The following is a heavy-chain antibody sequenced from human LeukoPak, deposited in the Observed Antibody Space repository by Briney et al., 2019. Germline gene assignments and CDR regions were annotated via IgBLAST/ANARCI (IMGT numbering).Heavy chain of an antibody. CDR2: IIPIFGTA. D-gene: IGHD3-3*01. J-gene: IGHJ4*02. Sequence: SVKVSCKASGGTFSGYAISWVRQAPGQGLEWMGGIIPIFGTANYAQKFQGRVTITTDESTSTAYMELSSLRSEDTAVYYCARGAGSTLRFLEWLPFDYWGQGTLVTVSS. V-gene: IGHV1-69*05. CDR1: GGTFSGYA. CDR3: ARGAGSTLRFLEWLPFDY.